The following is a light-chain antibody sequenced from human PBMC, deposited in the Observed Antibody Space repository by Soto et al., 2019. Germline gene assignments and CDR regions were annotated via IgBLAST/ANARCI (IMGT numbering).Light chain of an antibody. J-gene: IGKJ1*01. CDR1: QSVSNNY. Sequence: EIVLTQSPGTLSLSPGERATPSCRASQSVSNNYLAWYQQKPGQAPRLLIYGASNRATGIPDRLSGSGSGTDFTLTISRLEPEDFAVYYCQQYGSSGTFGQGTKV. V-gene: IGKV3-20*01. CDR2: GAS. CDR3: QQYGSSGT.